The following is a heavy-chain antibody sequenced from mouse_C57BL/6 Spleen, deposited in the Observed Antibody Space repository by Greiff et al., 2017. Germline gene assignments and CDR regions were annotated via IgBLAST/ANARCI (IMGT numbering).Heavy chain of an antibody. CDR3: AREGDGSFAY. D-gene: IGHD2-3*01. Sequence: EVKVVESGGDLVKPGGSLKLSCAASGFTFSSYGMSWVRQTPDKRLEWVATISSGGGYPYCPDSVKGRFTISRDNAKNTLYLQMSSLKSEDTAMYYCAREGDGSFAYWGQGTLVTVSA. V-gene: IGHV5-6*01. CDR2: ISSGGGYP. J-gene: IGHJ3*01. CDR1: GFTFSSYG.